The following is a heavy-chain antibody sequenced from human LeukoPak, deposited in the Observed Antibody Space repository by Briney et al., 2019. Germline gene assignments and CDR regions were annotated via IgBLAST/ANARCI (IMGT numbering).Heavy chain of an antibody. CDR1: GFTFSSYW. V-gene: IGHV3-15*01. Sequence: GGSLRLSCAASGFTFSSYWMNWVRQAPGKGLEWVGRIKSNTDGGTTDYAASVKGRFTISRDDSKNTLYLQMNSLKTEDTAVYYCTASMEVSTYFDYWGQGTLVTVSS. CDR2: IKSNTDGGTT. J-gene: IGHJ4*02. D-gene: IGHD5/OR15-5a*01. CDR3: TASMEVSTYFDY.